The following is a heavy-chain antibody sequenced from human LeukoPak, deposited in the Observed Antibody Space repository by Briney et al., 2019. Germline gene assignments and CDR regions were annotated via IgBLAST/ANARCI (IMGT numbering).Heavy chain of an antibody. D-gene: IGHD3-22*01. CDR1: GFTFSNYA. CDR2: ISGSGGGT. V-gene: IGHV3-23*01. Sequence: PTGGSLRLSCAASGFTFSNYAMSWVRQAPGKGLEWVSSISGSGGGTYSADSVMGRFTISRDNSKNTLYLHMHSLRADDTAVYYCAQFQGYHYYDNSGAGYWGQGTLVTVSS. J-gene: IGHJ4*02. CDR3: AQFQGYHYYDNSGAGY.